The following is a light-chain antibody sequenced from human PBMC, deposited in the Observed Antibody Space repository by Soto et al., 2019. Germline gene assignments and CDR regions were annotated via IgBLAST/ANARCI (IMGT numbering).Light chain of an antibody. Sequence: DIVMTQSPDSLAVSLGETATINCKSSQSVLFTSYNKDSLGWYQQKPGQPPKLLIYWASTRESGVPYRFSGSGSGTDFTLTISSLQAEDVAVYYCQQYNSPPYTFGQGTKLEIK. CDR1: QSVLFTSYNKDS. J-gene: IGKJ2*01. CDR2: WAS. V-gene: IGKV4-1*01. CDR3: QQYNSPPYT.